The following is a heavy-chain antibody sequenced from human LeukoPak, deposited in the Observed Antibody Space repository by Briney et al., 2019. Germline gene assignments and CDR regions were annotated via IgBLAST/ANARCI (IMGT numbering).Heavy chain of an antibody. CDR3: ARVSYCSSTSCYDAFDI. CDR2: IYTSGST. J-gene: IGHJ3*02. D-gene: IGHD2-2*01. V-gene: IGHV4-4*07. CDR1: GGSISSYY. Sequence: SETLSLTCTVSGGSISSYYWSWIWQPAGKGLEWIGRIYTSGSTNYNPSLKSRVTMSVDTSKNQFSLKLSSVTAADTAVYYCARVSYCSSTSCYDAFDIWGQGTMVTVSS.